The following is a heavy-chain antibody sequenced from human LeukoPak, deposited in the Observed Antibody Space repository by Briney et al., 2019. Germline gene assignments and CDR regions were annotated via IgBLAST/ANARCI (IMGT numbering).Heavy chain of an antibody. Sequence: PGRSLRLSCAASGFTFNNYAMTWVRQAPGKGLEWVSAISGSGYSTYYADSVKGRFTISRDNSKNTLYLQMNSLRAEDTALYFCAQWSRYFDYWGQGTLVTVSS. CDR2: ISGSGYST. CDR1: GFTFNNYA. J-gene: IGHJ4*02. V-gene: IGHV3-23*01. D-gene: IGHD1-26*01. CDR3: AQWSRYFDY.